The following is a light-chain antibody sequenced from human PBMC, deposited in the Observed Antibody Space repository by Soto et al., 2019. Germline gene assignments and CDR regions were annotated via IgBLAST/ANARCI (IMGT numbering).Light chain of an antibody. J-gene: IGKJ1*01. CDR1: QSISSF. CDR3: QQSYGTPLT. Sequence: DIQMTQSPSSLSASVGDRVTITCRASQSISSFLNLYQQKPGKAPKLLIYAASTLQSGVPSRFSGSGSGTDFPLTITSLQPEDIATYHCQQSYGTPLTFGQGTKVEIK. CDR2: AAS. V-gene: IGKV1-39*01.